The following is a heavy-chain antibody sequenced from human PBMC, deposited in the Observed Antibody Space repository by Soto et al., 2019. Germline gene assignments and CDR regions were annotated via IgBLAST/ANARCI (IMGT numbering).Heavy chain of an antibody. J-gene: IGHJ5*02. D-gene: IGHD2-15*01. CDR2: ISAYNGNT. Sequence: GASVKVSCKASGYTFTSYGISWVRQAPGQGLEWMGWISAYNGNTNYAQKLQGRVTMTTDTSTSTAYMELRSLRSDDTAVYYCARDIVVVVAATSGGWFDPWGQGTLVTVSS. CDR1: GYTFTSYG. V-gene: IGHV1-18*01. CDR3: ARDIVVVVAATSGGWFDP.